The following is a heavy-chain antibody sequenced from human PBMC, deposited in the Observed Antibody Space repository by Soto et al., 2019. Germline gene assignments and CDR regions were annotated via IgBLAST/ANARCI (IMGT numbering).Heavy chain of an antibody. V-gene: IGHV4-31*02. CDR3: ARAKLTYYYDSSGYYYHDY. D-gene: IGHD3-22*01. CDR2: IYYSGST. J-gene: IGHJ4*02. Sequence: QNPGKGLEWIGYIYYSGSTYYNPSLKSRVTISVDTSKNQFSLKLSSVTAADTAVYYCARAKLTYYYDSSGYYYHDYWGQGALVTVSS.